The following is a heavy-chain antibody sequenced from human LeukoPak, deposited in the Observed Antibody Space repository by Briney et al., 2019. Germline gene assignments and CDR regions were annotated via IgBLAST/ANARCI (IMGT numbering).Heavy chain of an antibody. Sequence: ASVKVSCKASGYTFTGYYMHWVRQAPGQGLEWMGWINPNSGGTNYAQKFQGRVTMTRDTSISTAYMELSRLRSDDTAVYYCARDNSDSSLFFYYYYYMDVWGKGTTVTVSS. CDR2: INPNSGGT. V-gene: IGHV1-2*02. D-gene: IGHD6-6*01. CDR1: GYTFTGYY. J-gene: IGHJ6*03. CDR3: ARDNSDSSLFFYYYYYMDV.